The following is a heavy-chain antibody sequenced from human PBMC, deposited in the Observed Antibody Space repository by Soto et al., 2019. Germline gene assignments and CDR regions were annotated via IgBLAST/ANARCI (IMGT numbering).Heavy chain of an antibody. CDR1: GGTLSSYA. Sequence: ASVKDSCTASGGTLSSYAISLGRQAPGQGLEWMGGIIPIFGTANYAQKFQGRVTITADESTSTAYMELSSLRSEDTAVYYCARMYYYDSSGYYYFDYWGQGTLVTVSS. J-gene: IGHJ4*02. CDR3: ARMYYYDSSGYYYFDY. D-gene: IGHD3-22*01. V-gene: IGHV1-69*13. CDR2: IIPIFGTA.